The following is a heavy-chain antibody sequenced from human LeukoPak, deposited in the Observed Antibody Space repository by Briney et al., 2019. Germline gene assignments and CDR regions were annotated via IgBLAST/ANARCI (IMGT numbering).Heavy chain of an antibody. Sequence: PGGSLRLSCAASGFTFSSYSMNWVRQAPGKGLEWVSYISSSSSTIYYADSVKGRFTISRDNAKNSLYLQMNSLRAEDMALYYCAKGDSSGYYYNWFDSWGQGTLVTVSS. CDR3: AKGDSSGYYYNWFDS. V-gene: IGHV3-48*04. D-gene: IGHD3-22*01. CDR1: GFTFSSYS. CDR2: ISSSSSTI. J-gene: IGHJ5*01.